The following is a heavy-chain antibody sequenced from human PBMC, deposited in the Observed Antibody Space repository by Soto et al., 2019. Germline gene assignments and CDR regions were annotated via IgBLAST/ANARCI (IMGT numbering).Heavy chain of an antibody. CDR2: INPRVGTT. CDR3: TRDARPQNDYSWGSYRYKVGYSDH. V-gene: IGHV1-46*03. CDR1: GYIFTTYY. D-gene: IGHD3-16*02. Sequence: QVQLVQSGAEVKKPGASVTLSCKAAGYIFTTYYLYWVRQAPGQGLEWMGIINPRVGTTNDVQKLRGIVTMTRDTSTGTAYMEMNSLRFEDTALYYCTRDARPQNDYSWGSYRYKVGYSDHWGQGTLVTVSS. J-gene: IGHJ4*02.